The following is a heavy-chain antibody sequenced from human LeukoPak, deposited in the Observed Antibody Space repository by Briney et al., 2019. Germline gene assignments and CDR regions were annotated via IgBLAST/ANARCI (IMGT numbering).Heavy chain of an antibody. D-gene: IGHD6-6*01. J-gene: IGHJ4*02. Sequence: GASVKVSCKASGYTFTNYHIHWVRQAPGQGLEWTGIINPSGGSTSYAQKFQGRVTMTRDTSTSTVYMELSSLRSEDTAVYYCAREGPYSDSSRSRFDYWGQGTLVTVSS. CDR1: GYTFTNYH. CDR3: AREGPYSDSSRSRFDY. V-gene: IGHV1-46*01. CDR2: INPSGGST.